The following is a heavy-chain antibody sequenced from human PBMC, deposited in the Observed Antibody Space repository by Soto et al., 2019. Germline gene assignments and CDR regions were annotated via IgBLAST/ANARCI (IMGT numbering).Heavy chain of an antibody. Sequence: QLQESGPGLVRPSQPLSLTCPVSGASINTAGSYWSWIRQYPGKGLEWIGYIYSSGATFYNPSPNSRAATSLDTSKNQFSLMLTSMTAADTAVDYFVRDLRLCVDVWGQGTTVTVSS. CDR1: GASINTAGSY. CDR3: VRDLRLCVDV. CDR2: IYSSGAT. J-gene: IGHJ6*02. V-gene: IGHV4-31*03.